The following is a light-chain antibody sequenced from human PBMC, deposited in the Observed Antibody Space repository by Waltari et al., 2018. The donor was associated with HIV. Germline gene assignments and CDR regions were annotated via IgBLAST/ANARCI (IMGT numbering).Light chain of an antibody. J-gene: IGLJ2*01. V-gene: IGLV3-21*04. CDR2: YVN. CDR1: NIGSQS. CDR3: QVWDSNSDHMI. Sequence: SYVVTQPPSVSVAPGQTAGITCGGANIGSQSVHWYQQKLGQAPVLVIYYVNARPSRIPERISGSSSGNTATLTINRVEAGDEADYYCQVWDSNSDHMIFGGGTKLTVL.